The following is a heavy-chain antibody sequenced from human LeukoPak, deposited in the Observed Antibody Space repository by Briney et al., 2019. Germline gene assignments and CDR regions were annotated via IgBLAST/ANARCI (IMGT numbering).Heavy chain of an antibody. J-gene: IGHJ3*02. CDR3: ARGCSGGSCYSDAFDI. CDR1: GFTFSSYG. D-gene: IGHD2-15*01. Sequence: GRSLRLSCAASGFTFSSYGMHWVRQAPGKGLEWVAVIWYDGSNKYYADSVKGRFTISRDSSKNTLYLQMNSLRAEDTAVYYCARGCSGGSCYSDAFDIWGQGTMVTVSS. CDR2: IWYDGSNK. V-gene: IGHV3-33*01.